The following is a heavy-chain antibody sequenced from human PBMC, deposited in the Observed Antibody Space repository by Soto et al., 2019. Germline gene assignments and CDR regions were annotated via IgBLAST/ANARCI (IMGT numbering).Heavy chain of an antibody. D-gene: IGHD3-22*01. CDR2: IWYDGSNK. J-gene: IGHJ6*02. V-gene: IGHV3-33*01. CDR1: GFTFSSYG. CDR3: AREGDSSGYYYIYYGMDV. Sequence: QVQLVESGGGVVQPGRSLRLSCAASGFTFSSYGMHWVRQAPGKGLEWVAVIWYDGSNKYYADSVKGRFTISRDNSKNTXYLQMNSLRAEDTAVYYCAREGDSSGYYYIYYGMDVWGQGTTVTVSS.